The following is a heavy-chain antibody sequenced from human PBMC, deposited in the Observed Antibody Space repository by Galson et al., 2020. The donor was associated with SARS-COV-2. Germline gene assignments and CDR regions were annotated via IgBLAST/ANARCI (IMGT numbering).Heavy chain of an antibody. J-gene: IGHJ6*03. D-gene: IGHD6-6*01. Sequence: ASVKVSCKASGYTFTSYDINWVRQATGQGLEWMGWMNPNSGNTGYAQKFQGRVTMTRNTSISTAYMELSSLRSEDTAVYYCARGRVGWSSSPKYYYYYYMDVWGKGTTVTVSS. CDR1: GYTFTSYD. V-gene: IGHV1-8*01. CDR3: ARGRVGWSSSPKYYYYYYMDV. CDR2: MNPNSGNT.